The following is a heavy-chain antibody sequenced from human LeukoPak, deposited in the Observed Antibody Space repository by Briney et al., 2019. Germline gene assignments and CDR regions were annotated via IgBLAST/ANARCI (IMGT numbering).Heavy chain of an antibody. CDR1: GGTFTSYY. CDR2: INPSGGST. V-gene: IGHV1-46*01. CDR3: ARAITVVTGRGYYFDY. D-gene: IGHD4-23*01. J-gene: IGHJ4*02. Sequence: ASVKVSCKASGGTFTSYYMHWVRQAPGQGLEWMGIINPSGGSTSYAQKFQGRVTMTRDTSTSTVYMELSSLRSEDTAVYYCARAITVVTGRGYYFDYWGQGTLVTVSS.